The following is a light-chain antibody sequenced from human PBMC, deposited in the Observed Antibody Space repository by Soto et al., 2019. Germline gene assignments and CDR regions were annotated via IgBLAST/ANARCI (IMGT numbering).Light chain of an antibody. J-gene: IGLJ1*01. V-gene: IGLV2-14*01. CDR1: SSDIGAYTS. CDR2: EVS. CDR3: SSYTSDNRSYV. Sequence: SALTQPASVSGSPGQSITISCTGTSSDIGAYTSVSWYQQHPGKAPKVMIYEVSKRPSGVSNRLSGSKSGNTASLTISGLQGEDEAHYYCSSYTSDNRSYVFGTGTKVTVL.